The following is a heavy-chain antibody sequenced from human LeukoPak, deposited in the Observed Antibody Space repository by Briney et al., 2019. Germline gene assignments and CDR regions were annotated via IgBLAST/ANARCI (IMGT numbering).Heavy chain of an antibody. J-gene: IGHJ4*02. V-gene: IGHV3-30*03. CDR2: ISYDGSNK. D-gene: IGHD6-13*01. CDR1: GFTFSSYG. CDR3: ASSIAAAGTRDY. Sequence: GGSLRLSCAASGFTFSSYGMHWVRQAPGKGLEWVAVISYDGSNKYYADSVKGRFTISRDNSKNTLYLQMNSLRAEDTAVYYCASSIAAAGTRDYWGQGTLVTVSS.